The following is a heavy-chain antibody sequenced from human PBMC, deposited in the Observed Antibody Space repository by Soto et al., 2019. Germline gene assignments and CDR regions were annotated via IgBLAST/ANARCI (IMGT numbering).Heavy chain of an antibody. CDR2: ISAYNGNT. Sequence: QVQLVQSGAEVKKPGASVKVSCKASGYTFTSYGISWVRQAPGQGLEWMGWISAYNGNTNYAQKLQGRVTMTADTSTSTAYMELRSLRSDDTAVYYCARDLEEGGYDFVAFDYWGQGTLVTVSS. J-gene: IGHJ4*02. CDR3: ARDLEEGGYDFVAFDY. CDR1: GYTFTSYG. D-gene: IGHD5-12*01. V-gene: IGHV1-18*01.